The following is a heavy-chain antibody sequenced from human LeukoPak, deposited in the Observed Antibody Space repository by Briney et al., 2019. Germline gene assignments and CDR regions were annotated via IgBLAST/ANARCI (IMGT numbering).Heavy chain of an antibody. D-gene: IGHD3-22*01. Sequence: SETLSLTCTVSGGSISSYYWSWTRQPPGKGLEWIGYIYYSGSTNYNPSLKSRVTISVDTSKNQFSLKLSSVTAADTAVYYCARAPEYYYDSSGYYTYYYYGMDVWGQGTTVTVSS. CDR2: IYYSGST. CDR3: ARAPEYYYDSSGYYTYYYYGMDV. J-gene: IGHJ6*02. V-gene: IGHV4-59*01. CDR1: GGSISSYY.